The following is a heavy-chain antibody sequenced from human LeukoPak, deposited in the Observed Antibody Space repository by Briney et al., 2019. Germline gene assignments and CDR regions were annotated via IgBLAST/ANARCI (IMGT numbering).Heavy chain of an antibody. Sequence: VASVKVSCKASGGTFSNYAITWVRQAPGQGLEWMGGIIPIFGAANYALKFQGRVTITTDESTTTAYMELSSLRSEDTAVYFCARGTTNWYFDLWGRGTLVTVSS. D-gene: IGHD1-7*01. V-gene: IGHV1-69*05. CDR1: GGTFSNYA. CDR3: ARGTTNWYFDL. J-gene: IGHJ2*01. CDR2: IIPIFGAA.